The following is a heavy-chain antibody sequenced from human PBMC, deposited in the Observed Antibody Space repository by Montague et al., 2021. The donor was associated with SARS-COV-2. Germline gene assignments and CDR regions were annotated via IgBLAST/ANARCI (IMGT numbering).Heavy chain of an antibody. CDR3: ARVLGSGSHQFDY. D-gene: IGHD1-26*01. CDR2: ISSSGRS. V-gene: IGHV4-31*03. Sequence: TLFLTCTVSGDSISSGGYYWSWIRQHPGKGLEWLGYISSSGRSFYNPSLRSRLTISLDTSKNQFSLQLSSVTAADTALYYCARVLGSGSHQFDYWGQGTLVTVSS. J-gene: IGHJ4*02. CDR1: GDSISSGGYY.